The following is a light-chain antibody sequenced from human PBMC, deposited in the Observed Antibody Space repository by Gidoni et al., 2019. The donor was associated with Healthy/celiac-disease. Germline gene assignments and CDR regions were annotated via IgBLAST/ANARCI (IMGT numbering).Light chain of an antibody. CDR2: AAS. CDR1: QSISSY. CDR3: QQSYSTPF. J-gene: IGKJ3*01. V-gene: IGKV1-39*01. Sequence: DIQMTQSPSSLSASVGDRVPITCRASQSISSYLNWYQQKPGKAPKLLIYAASSLQSGVPSRFSGSGSGTDFTLTISSLQPEDFATYYCQQSYSTPFFXPXTKVXIK.